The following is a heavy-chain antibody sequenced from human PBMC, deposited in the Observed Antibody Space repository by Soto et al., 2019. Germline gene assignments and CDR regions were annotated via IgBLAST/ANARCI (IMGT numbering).Heavy chain of an antibody. J-gene: IGHJ5*02. CDR1: GGTVNSYT. D-gene: IGHD3-22*01. V-gene: IGHV1-69*01. Sequence: QVQLVQSGAEVKKPGPSVKVSCKASGGTVNSYTINWMRQGPGQGLEWMGGIVPNFGTPKYAQKFQGRVTMTADESTSTDYMELTSLRSEDTAVYYCAREDDTSGYSSWFDPWGQGTLVTVSS. CDR3: AREDDTSGYSSWFDP. CDR2: IVPNFGTP.